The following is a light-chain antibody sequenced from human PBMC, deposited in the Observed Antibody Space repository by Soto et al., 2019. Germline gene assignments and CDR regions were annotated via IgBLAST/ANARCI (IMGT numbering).Light chain of an antibody. CDR3: QQYGSSSYT. J-gene: IGKJ2*01. Sequence: DIVLTQSPATLSFSPGERATLSCRASQSVSSNYLAWYQQKPGQAPRLLMYDACTRATGIPDRFSGSGFGTDFTLTISRLEPEDFAVYYCQQYGSSSYTFGQGTRLDIK. CDR1: QSVSSNY. CDR2: DAC. V-gene: IGKV3-20*01.